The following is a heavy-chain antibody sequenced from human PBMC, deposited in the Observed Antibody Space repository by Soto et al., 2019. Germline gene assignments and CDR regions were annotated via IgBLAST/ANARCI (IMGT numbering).Heavy chain of an antibody. D-gene: IGHD3-22*01. Sequence: ASVKVSCKASGYTFTSYCISWVRQAPGQGLEWMGWISAYNGNTNYAQKLQGRVTMTTDTSTSTAYMELRSLRSDDTAVYYCARRPLFYYVSSGYPLDFDYWGQGTLVTVSS. V-gene: IGHV1-18*01. CDR2: ISAYNGNT. J-gene: IGHJ4*02. CDR3: ARRPLFYYVSSGYPLDFDY. CDR1: GYTFTSYC.